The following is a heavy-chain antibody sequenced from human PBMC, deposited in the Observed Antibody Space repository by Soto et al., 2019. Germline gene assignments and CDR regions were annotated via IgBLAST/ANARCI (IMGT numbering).Heavy chain of an antibody. CDR3: ARGSWDDVSGHYYMDV. J-gene: IGHJ6*03. V-gene: IGHV6-1*01. CDR1: GDSVSSNSTG. D-gene: IGHD1-1*01. Sequence: SQTLSLKCDISGDSVSSNSTGWNWIRQTPSRGLEWLGRTYYKSKWYYTYAASVKSRITVSPDTSKNQFSLQLTSVTPEDTAVYYCARGSWDDVSGHYYMDVWDKGTTVTVSS. CDR2: TYYKSKWYY.